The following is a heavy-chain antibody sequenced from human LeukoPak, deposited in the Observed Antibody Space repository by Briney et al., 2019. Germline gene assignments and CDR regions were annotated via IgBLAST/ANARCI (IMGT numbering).Heavy chain of an antibody. CDR2: ITTRSAA. J-gene: IGHJ4*02. Sequence: GGSLRLSCAASGFTFSSYSMNWVRQAPGKGLEWVTYITTRSAAYHTDSVKGRFTISRDNSKNTLYLQMNSLRAEDTAVYYCARDTGPLGSLQYYFDYWGQGTLVTVSS. V-gene: IGHV3-48*01. CDR1: GFTFSSYS. CDR3: ARDTGPLGSLQYYFDY. D-gene: IGHD2-15*01.